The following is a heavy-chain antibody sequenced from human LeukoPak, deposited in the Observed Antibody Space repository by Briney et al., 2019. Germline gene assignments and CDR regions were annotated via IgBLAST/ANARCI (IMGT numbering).Heavy chain of an antibody. CDR1: GYTFTSYD. J-gene: IGHJ6*03. Sequence: ASVKVSCKASGYTFTSYDINWVRQATGQGLEWMGWMNHNRGNTGYAQKFQGRVTMTRNISISTAYMKLSSLRSEDTAVYYCARGRSEYSSGWYISDYYYYMDVWGKGTTATISS. CDR3: ARGRSEYSSGWYISDYYYYMDV. V-gene: IGHV1-8*01. D-gene: IGHD6-19*01. CDR2: MNHNRGNT.